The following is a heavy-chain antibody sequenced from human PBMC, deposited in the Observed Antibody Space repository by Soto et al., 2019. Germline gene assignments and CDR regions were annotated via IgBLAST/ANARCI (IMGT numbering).Heavy chain of an antibody. CDR1: GGSVSSGSYY. CDR3: ASYPYVLQYFDPRPAQDAFDI. J-gene: IGHJ3*02. D-gene: IGHD3-9*01. Sequence: SETLSLTCTVSGGSVSSGSYYWSWIRQPPGKGLEWIGYIYYSGSTNYNPSLKSRVTISVDTSKNQFSLKLSSVTAADTAVYYCASYPYVLQYFDPRPAQDAFDIWGQGTMVTVSS. CDR2: IYYSGST. V-gene: IGHV4-61*01.